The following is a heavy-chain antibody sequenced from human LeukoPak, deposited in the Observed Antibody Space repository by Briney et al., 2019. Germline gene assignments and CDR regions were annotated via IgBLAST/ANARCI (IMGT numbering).Heavy chain of an antibody. CDR1: GFTFSSYG. CDR2: IWYDGSNK. V-gene: IGHV3-33*06. J-gene: IGHJ6*02. D-gene: IGHD1-1*01. Sequence: PGGSLRLSCAASGFTFSSYGMHWVRQAPGKGLEWVAVIWYDGSNKNHADSVKGRFTISRDNSKNTLYLQMNSLRAEDTAVYYCAKVVAPGGNVDSYGMDVWGQGTTVTVSS. CDR3: AKVVAPGGNVDSYGMDV.